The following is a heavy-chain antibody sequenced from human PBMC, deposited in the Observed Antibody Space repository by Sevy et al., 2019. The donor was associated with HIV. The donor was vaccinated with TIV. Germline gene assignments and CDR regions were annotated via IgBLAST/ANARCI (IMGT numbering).Heavy chain of an antibody. CDR2: INTKIGDP. V-gene: IGHV7-4-1*02. J-gene: IGHJ5*02. CDR3: ARRFWMGVRFDP. CDR1: GYTFSDYG. Sequence: ASVKVSCKASGYTFSDYGVIWVRQAPGQGFEWMGWINTKIGDPTYAQGFTGRFVFSLDTLVNTAHLQINSLKADDTAVYYCARRFWMGVRFDPWGQGTQVTVSS. D-gene: IGHD3-3*01.